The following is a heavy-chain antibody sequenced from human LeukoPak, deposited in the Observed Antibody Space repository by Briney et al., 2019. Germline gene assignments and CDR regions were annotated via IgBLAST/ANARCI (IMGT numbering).Heavy chain of an antibody. Sequence: SETLSLTCAVYGGSFSGYYWSWIRQPPGKGLEWIGEINHSGSTNYNPSLKSRVTISVDTSKNQFSLKLSSVTAADTAVYYCATSTTVVHYYFDYWGQGTLVTVSS. J-gene: IGHJ4*02. CDR2: INHSGST. CDR3: ATSTTVVHYYFDY. V-gene: IGHV4-34*01. D-gene: IGHD4-23*01. CDR1: GGSFSGYY.